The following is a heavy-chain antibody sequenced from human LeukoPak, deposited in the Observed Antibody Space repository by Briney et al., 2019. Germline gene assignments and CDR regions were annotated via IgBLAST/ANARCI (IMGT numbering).Heavy chain of an antibody. CDR2: INWNGGST. D-gene: IGHD2-15*01. V-gene: IGHV3-20*04. Sequence: SGGSLRLSCAASGFTFDVYGMSWVRQAPGKGLEWVSCINWNGGSTGYADSVKGRFTISRDNAKNSLYLQMNSLRAEDTALYYCASVGTCDYYYYMDVWGKGTTVTVSS. J-gene: IGHJ6*03. CDR3: ASVGTCDYYYYMDV. CDR1: GFTFDVYG.